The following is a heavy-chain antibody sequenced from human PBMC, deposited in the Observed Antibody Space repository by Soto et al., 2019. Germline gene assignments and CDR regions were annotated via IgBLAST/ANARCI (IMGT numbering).Heavy chain of an antibody. V-gene: IGHV1-18*01. CDR2: NSAYNGNT. J-gene: IGHJ5*02. CDR3: ARSPMTTVTTGWFDP. Sequence: QVQLVQSGAEVKKPGASVKVSCKASGYTFTSYGISWVRQAPGQGLEWMGWNSAYNGNTNYAQKLQGRVTMTTDTSTSTAYMELRSLRSDDTAVYYCARSPMTTVTTGWFDPWGQGTLVTVSS. CDR1: GYTFTSYG. D-gene: IGHD4-4*01.